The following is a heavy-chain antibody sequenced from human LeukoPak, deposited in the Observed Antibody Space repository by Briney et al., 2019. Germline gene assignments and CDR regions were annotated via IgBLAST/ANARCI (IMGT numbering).Heavy chain of an antibody. Sequence: SETLSLTCAVYGGSFSGYYWSWIRQPPGKGLEWIGEINHSGSTNYNPSLKSRVTISVDTSKNQFSLKLSFVTAADTAVYYCASLARAHYYGSGSYYAFDYWGQGTLVTVSS. J-gene: IGHJ4*02. V-gene: IGHV4-34*01. CDR1: GGSFSGYY. CDR3: ASLARAHYYGSGSYYAFDY. D-gene: IGHD3-10*01. CDR2: INHSGST.